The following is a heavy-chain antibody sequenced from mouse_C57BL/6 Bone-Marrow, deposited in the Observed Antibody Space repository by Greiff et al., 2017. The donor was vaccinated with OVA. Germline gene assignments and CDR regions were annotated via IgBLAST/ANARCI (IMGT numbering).Heavy chain of an antibody. V-gene: IGHV1-59*01. D-gene: IGHD3-2*02. CDR2: IDPSDSYT. J-gene: IGHJ3*01. Sequence: QVQLQQPGAELVRPGTSVKLSCKASGYTFTSYWMHWVKQRPGQGLEWIGVIDPSDSYTNYNQKFKGKATLTVDTSSSTAYMQLSSLTSEDSAVYYGARRGAQASAWFAYWGQGTLVTVSA. CDR1: GYTFTSYW. CDR3: ARRGAQASAWFAY.